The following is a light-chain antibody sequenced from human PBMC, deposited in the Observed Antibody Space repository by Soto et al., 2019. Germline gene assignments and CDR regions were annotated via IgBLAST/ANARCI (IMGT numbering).Light chain of an antibody. CDR3: TSYTSASTLV. CDR2: EAA. V-gene: IGLV2-14*01. Sequence: QSALTQPASVSGSPGQSITISCTGTSDDIGANNYVSWYQHHPGKAPKSLLYEAANRPSGISHRFSGSKSGNTASLTISGLQAQDDADYFCTSYTSASTLVFGGGTKLTVL. J-gene: IGLJ2*01. CDR1: SDDIGANNY.